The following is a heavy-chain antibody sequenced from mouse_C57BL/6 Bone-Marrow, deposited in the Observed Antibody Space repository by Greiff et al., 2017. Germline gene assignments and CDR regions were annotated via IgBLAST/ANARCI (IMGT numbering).Heavy chain of an antibody. D-gene: IGHD2-2*01. Sequence: EVQLKESGPVLVKPGASVKMSCKASGYTFTDYYMNWVKQSHGKSLEWIGVINPYNGGTSYNQKFKGKATLTVDKSSSTAYMELNSLTSEDSAVYYCARRWLPLYWYFDVWGTGTTVTVSS. V-gene: IGHV1-19*01. J-gene: IGHJ1*03. CDR1: GYTFTDYY. CDR2: INPYNGGT. CDR3: ARRWLPLYWYFDV.